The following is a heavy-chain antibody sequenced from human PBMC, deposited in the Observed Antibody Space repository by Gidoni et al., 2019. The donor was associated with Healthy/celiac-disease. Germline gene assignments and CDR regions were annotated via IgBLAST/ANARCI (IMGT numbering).Heavy chain of an antibody. Sequence: EVQLVESGGGLVQPGGSLRLSCAASGFTFSSYSMNWVRQAPGKGLACVAYMMSRSTTIYYADSGKGRFTISIDNAKNSLYLQMNSLRAEDTAVYYCARVGIRAGTTDYWGQGTLVTVSS. V-gene: IGHV3-48*01. J-gene: IGHJ4*02. CDR1: GFTFSSYS. D-gene: IGHD1-1*01. CDR2: MMSRSTTI. CDR3: ARVGIRAGTTDY.